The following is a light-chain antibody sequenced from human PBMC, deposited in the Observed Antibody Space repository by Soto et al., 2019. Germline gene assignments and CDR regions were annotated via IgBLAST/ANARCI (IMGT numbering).Light chain of an antibody. CDR1: QSVSSSNY. J-gene: IGKJ2*01. CDR2: VAS. V-gene: IGKV3-20*01. Sequence: EIVLTQSPGTLSLSPGERATLSCRASQSVSSSNYLAWHQQKPGQAPRLLIYVASSRATGIPDRLSGSGSGTYFTLIISRLEPEDFAVYYCQLYGSSPYTFGEGTKLEIK. CDR3: QLYGSSPYT.